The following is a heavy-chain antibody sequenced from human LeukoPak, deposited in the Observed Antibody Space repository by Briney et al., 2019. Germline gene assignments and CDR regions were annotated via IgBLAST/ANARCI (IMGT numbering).Heavy chain of an antibody. CDR1: GFTFSDYD. D-gene: IGHD1-1*01. CDR3: ARVAKERVGGVYYFDY. Sequence: GGSLRLSCAASGFTFSDYDMHWVCQATGKGLEWVSAIGTAGDTYYTGSVKGRFTISRENAKNSLYLQMNSLRAGDTAVYYCARVAKERVGGVYYFDYWGQGTLVTVSS. CDR2: IGTAGDT. J-gene: IGHJ4*02. V-gene: IGHV3-13*01.